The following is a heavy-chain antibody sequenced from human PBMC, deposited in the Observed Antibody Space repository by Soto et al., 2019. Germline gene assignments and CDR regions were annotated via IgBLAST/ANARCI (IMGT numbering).Heavy chain of an antibody. Sequence: QVQLVESGGGVAQPGRSLRLSCAVSGFTFSSYGMHWVRQAPGKGLEWVAIISYDGSKKYYLDSVKGRFTISRDNSRNTLYLQMDSLRVEDTAVYHCAKDTGDCRSISCNPGNNWFDPWGQGTLVTVSS. V-gene: IGHV3-30*18. CDR2: ISYDGSKK. D-gene: IGHD2-2*01. CDR3: AKDTGDCRSISCNPGNNWFDP. CDR1: GFTFSSYG. J-gene: IGHJ5*02.